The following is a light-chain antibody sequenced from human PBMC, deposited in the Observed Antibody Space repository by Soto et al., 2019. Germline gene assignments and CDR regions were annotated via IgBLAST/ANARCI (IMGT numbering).Light chain of an antibody. CDR2: RAS. V-gene: IGKV1-5*03. Sequence: DIPMTQSPSTLSASVGDRVIITCRASQSISSWLAWYQQKPGKAPNLLIYRASTLKSGLPSRFSGSGSGKQFTLTLSSLHPDHFATYYCQHYDRASWTFGPGTKVEIK. CDR3: QHYDRASWT. CDR1: QSISSW. J-gene: IGKJ1*01.